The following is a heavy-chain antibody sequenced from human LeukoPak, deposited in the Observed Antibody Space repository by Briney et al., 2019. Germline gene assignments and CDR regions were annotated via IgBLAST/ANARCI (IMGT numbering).Heavy chain of an antibody. CDR1: GFTFSSYS. CDR3: VRVTLIREGFDL. J-gene: IGHJ4*02. CDR2: ISSDGTST. Sequence: PGGSLRLSCAASGFTFSSYSMNWVRQTPGKGLVWVARISSDGTSTDYADFVEGRFTISRDNAKNTLYLQMNSLRVDDTAVYYCVRVTLIREGFDLWGQGTLVTVSS. D-gene: IGHD3-10*01. V-gene: IGHV3-74*01.